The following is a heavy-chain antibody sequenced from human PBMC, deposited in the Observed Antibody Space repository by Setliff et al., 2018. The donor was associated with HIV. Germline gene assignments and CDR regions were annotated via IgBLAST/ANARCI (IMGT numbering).Heavy chain of an antibody. V-gene: IGHV4-38-2*01. CDR1: GFSISSGFF. D-gene: IGHD4-17*01. CDR3: ARQITSVTPEMLVVNDAFDV. Sequence: PSETLSLTCAVSGFSISSGFFWGWVRQPPGKGLEWIGSIYQSGTTYYNPALKSRVSMSVDTSKNQFSLRLTSVTAADTAVYYCARQITSVTPEMLVVNDAFDVWGQGKMVTVSS. J-gene: IGHJ3*01. CDR2: IYQSGTT.